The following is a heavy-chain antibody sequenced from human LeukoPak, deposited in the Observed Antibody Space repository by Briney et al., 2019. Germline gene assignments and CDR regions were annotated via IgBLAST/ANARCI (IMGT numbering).Heavy chain of an antibody. CDR3: ASESRGYYDSSGAFDI. CDR2: IYYSGST. V-gene: IGHV4-59*01. D-gene: IGHD3-22*01. J-gene: IGHJ3*02. CDR1: GGSISSYY. Sequence: SETLSLTCIVSGGSISSYYWSWIRQPPGKGLEWIGYIYYSGSTNYNPSLKSRVTISVDTSKNQFSLKLSSVTAADTAVYYCASESRGYYDSSGAFDIWGQGTMVTVSS.